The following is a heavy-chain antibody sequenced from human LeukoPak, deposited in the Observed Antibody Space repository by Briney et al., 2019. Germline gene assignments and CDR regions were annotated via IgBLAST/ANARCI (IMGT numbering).Heavy chain of an antibody. CDR1: GGTFTSYA. V-gene: IGHV1-69*04. D-gene: IGHD5-18*01. CDR3: ARVPLYSYGDFDY. CDR2: IIPIIGLA. Sequence: SLKLSCKSSGGTFTSYAISCLRHGPGQGLEWRVKIIPIIGLANYAQNFQARVTITADKSTSTAYMELSSLRSEATAVYYCARVPLYSYGDFDYWGTGTMVTVSS. J-gene: IGHJ4*02.